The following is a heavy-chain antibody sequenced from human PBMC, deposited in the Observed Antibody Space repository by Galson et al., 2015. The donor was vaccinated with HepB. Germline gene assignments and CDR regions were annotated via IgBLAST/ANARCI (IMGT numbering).Heavy chain of an antibody. V-gene: IGHV1-24*01. CDR2: FDPEDGET. CDR1: GYTLTELS. CDR3: ATAATVTGEYYYYMDV. Sequence: SVKVSCKVSGYTLTELSMHWVRQAPGKGLEWMGGFDPEDGETIYARKFQGRVTMTEDTSTDTAYMELSSLRSEDTAVYYCATAATVTGEYYYYMDVWGKGTTVTVSS. J-gene: IGHJ6*03. D-gene: IGHD4-17*01.